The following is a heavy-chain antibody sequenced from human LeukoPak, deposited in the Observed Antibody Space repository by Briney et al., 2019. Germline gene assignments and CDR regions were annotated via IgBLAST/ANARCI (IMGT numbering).Heavy chain of an antibody. CDR2: ISYDGSNK. CDR3: AREFQSTVTYYYYMDV. J-gene: IGHJ6*03. D-gene: IGHD4-11*01. CDR1: GFIFSSYN. V-gene: IGHV3-30-3*01. Sequence: GGSLRLSCAASGFIFSSYNMPWVRQAPGKGLEWVAVISYDGSNKYYADSVKGRFTISRDNSKNTLYLQMNSLRAEDTAVYYCAREFQSTVTYYYYMDVWGKGTTVTVSS.